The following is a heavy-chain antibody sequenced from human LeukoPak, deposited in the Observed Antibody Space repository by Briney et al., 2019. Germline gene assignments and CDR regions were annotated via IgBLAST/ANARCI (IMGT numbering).Heavy chain of an antibody. V-gene: IGHV4-61*02. CDR2: IYTSGST. CDR3: AREDSSGWRGGFDP. Sequence: SQTLSLTCTVSGGSISSGSYYWSWIRQPAAKGLEWIGRIYTSGSTNYNPSLKSRVTISVDTSKNQFSLKLSSVTAADTAVYYCAREDSSGWRGGFDPWGQGTLVTVSS. J-gene: IGHJ5*02. D-gene: IGHD6-19*01. CDR1: GGSISSGSYY.